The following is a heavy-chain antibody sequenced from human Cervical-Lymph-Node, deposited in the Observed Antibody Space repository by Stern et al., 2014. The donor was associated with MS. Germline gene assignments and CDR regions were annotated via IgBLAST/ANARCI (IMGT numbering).Heavy chain of an antibody. CDR1: GYTFTTYG. CDR2: ISTYNGRT. D-gene: IGHD1-26*01. CDR3: ARRSGSYSFDY. J-gene: IGHJ4*02. Sequence: VQLLESGAEVKKPGASVKVSCKPTGYTFTTYGISWVRQAHGQGLERMGWISTYNGRTNYAQKLQGRLTMTRDTSTSTAYMDLRSLTSDDTAVYYCARRSGSYSFDYWGQGTLVTVSS. V-gene: IGHV1-18*01.